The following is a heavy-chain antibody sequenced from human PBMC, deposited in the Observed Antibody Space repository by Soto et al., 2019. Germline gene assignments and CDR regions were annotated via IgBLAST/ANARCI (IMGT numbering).Heavy chain of an antibody. Sequence: QITLKESGPTLVKPTQTLTLTCTFSGFSLSTSGVGVGWIRQPPGKALEWLALLYWDDDKRYSPSLNSRLAITKDTSKNQVVLTMTNIEHVDTATYYCVYRQAFISVTWTLFHYWGQGTLVTVSS. CDR3: VYRQAFISVTWTLFHY. J-gene: IGHJ4*02. CDR1: GFSLSTSGVG. V-gene: IGHV2-5*02. D-gene: IGHD3-16*02. CDR2: LYWDDDK.